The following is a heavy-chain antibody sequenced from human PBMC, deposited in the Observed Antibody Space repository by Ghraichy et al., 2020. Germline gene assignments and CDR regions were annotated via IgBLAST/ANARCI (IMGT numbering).Heavy chain of an antibody. V-gene: IGHV3-21*04. CDR2: ISSSSSYI. CDR1: GFTFSSYS. D-gene: IGHD4-11*01. Sequence: GGSLRLSCAASGFTFSSYSMNWVRQAPGKGLEWVSSISSSSSYIYYADSVKGRFTISRDNSKNTLYLQMNSLRAEDTAMYYCARDHYSNYGPYYYYGMDVWGQGTTVTVSS. J-gene: IGHJ6*01. CDR3: ARDHYSNYGPYYYYGMDV.